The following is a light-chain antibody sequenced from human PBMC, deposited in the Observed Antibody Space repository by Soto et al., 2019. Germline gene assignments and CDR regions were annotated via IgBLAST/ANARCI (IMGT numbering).Light chain of an antibody. CDR1: NIGSKR. Sequence: SYELTQSPSVSVAPGQTARITCGRNNIGSKRAYWYQQKPGQAPVLVVYDDSDRPSGIPERFSGSNSGNTATLTISRVEAGDEADYYCQVWDSSSDHPGVFGTGTKVTVL. CDR2: DDS. J-gene: IGLJ1*01. CDR3: QVWDSSSDHPGV. V-gene: IGLV3-21*02.